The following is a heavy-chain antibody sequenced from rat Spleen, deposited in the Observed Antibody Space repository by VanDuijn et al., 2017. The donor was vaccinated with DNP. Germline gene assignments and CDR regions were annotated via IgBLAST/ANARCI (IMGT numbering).Heavy chain of an antibody. CDR2: IGSPAYAP. D-gene: IGHD5-1*01. CDR3: ATQDGSSGFDY. J-gene: IGHJ2*01. Sequence: EVQLVASGGDLVQPGRSLKLSCVASGFTFSDYYMAWVRQAPAKGLEWVAYIGSPAYAPYYGDSVKGRFTISRDNAKSTLYLQMNSLRSEDTATYYCATQDGSSGFDYWGQGVMVTVSS. CDR1: GFTFSDYY. V-gene: IGHV5-22*01.